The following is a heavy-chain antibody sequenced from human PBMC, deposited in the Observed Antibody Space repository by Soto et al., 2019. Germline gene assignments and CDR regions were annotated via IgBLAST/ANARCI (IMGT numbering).Heavy chain of an antibody. CDR3: AKYYYDSSSSRGASDI. Sequence: PGGSLRLSCAASGFTFSLSWMHWVRQGPGNRPVWVSRINSNGNRTNYADSVKGRFTVSRDNSKNTLYLLLNSLRAEDTAIYYCAKYYYDSSSSRGASDIWGQGTMVTVSS. D-gene: IGHD3-22*01. CDR1: GFTFSLSW. CDR2: INSNGNRT. J-gene: IGHJ3*02. V-gene: IGHV3-74*01.